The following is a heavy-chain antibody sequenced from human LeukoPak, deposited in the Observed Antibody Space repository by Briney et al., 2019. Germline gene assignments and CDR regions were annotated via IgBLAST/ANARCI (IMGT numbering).Heavy chain of an antibody. CDR2: INPSGGST. D-gene: IGHD6-19*01. CDR1: GYTFTSYY. J-gene: IGHJ6*03. CDR3: ARGGYSSGWSLYYYYYMDV. V-gene: IGHV1-46*01. Sequence: ASVKVSCKASGYTFTSYYMHWVRQAPGQGLEWMGIINPSGGSTSYAQKFRGRVTMTRDMSTSTVYMELSSLRSEDTAVYYCARGGYSSGWSLYYYYYMDVWGKGTTVTVSS.